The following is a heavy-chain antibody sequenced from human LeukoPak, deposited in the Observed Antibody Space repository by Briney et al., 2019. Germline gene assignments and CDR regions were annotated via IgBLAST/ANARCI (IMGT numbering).Heavy chain of an antibody. Sequence: GGSLRLSCAASGFTFYDYGMSWVRQAPGKGLEWVSGINWNGGSTGYADSVKGRFTISRDNAKNSLYLQMNSLRAEDTALYHCARVRGYDILTGYLFDYWGQGTLVTVSS. D-gene: IGHD3-9*01. J-gene: IGHJ4*02. CDR3: ARVRGYDILTGYLFDY. V-gene: IGHV3-20*01. CDR2: INWNGGST. CDR1: GFTFYDYG.